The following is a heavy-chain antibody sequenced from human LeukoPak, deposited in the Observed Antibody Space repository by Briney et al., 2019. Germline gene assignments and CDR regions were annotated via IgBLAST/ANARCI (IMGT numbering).Heavy chain of an antibody. D-gene: IGHD3-10*01. V-gene: IGHV3-48*03. CDR3: AKDDAWLRFGE. Sequence: HAGGSLRLSCAASGFTFSSYEMNWVRQAPGKGLEWVSYISSSGSTIYYADSVKGRFTISRDNSKNTLYLEVISLTAEDTAVYYCAKDDAWLRFGEWSQGTLVTVSS. CDR1: GFTFSSYE. CDR2: ISSSGSTI. J-gene: IGHJ4*02.